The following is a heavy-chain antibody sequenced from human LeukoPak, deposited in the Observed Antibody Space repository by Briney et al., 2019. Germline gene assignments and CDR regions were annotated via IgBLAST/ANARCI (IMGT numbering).Heavy chain of an antibody. Sequence: PSETLSLTCTVSGGSISSGDYYWSWIRQPPGKGLEWIGYIYYSGSTYYNPSLKSRVTISVDTSKNQFSLKLSSVTAADTAVYYCARVVPAARLFDYWGQGTLVTVSS. D-gene: IGHD2-2*01. CDR3: ARVVPAARLFDY. CDR1: GGSISSGDYY. V-gene: IGHV4-30-4*01. CDR2: IYYSGST. J-gene: IGHJ4*02.